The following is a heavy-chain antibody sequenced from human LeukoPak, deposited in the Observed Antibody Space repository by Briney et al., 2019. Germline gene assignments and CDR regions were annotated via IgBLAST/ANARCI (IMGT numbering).Heavy chain of an antibody. Sequence: SETLSLTCTVSGGSISSSSYYWGWIRQPPGKGLEWIGSIYYSGGTYYNPSLKSRVTISVDTSKNQFSLKLSSVTAADTAVYYCARGILTGYYTYYYMDVWGKGTTVTVSS. D-gene: IGHD3-9*01. J-gene: IGHJ6*03. CDR1: GGSISSSSYY. V-gene: IGHV4-39*07. CDR3: ARGILTGYYTYYYMDV. CDR2: IYYSGGT.